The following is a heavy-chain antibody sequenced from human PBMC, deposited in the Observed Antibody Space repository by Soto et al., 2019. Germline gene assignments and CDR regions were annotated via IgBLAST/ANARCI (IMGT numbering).Heavy chain of an antibody. V-gene: IGHV3-30*18. Sequence: QVQLVESGGGVVQPGTSLRLSCAASGFTFSNSVMHWVRQAPGKGLEGVAVVSFDGTKKDYADSVKGRFTISRDNSKNTLDLHMNSLKPDDTAVYYCAKDLVSGILGAWGQGTLVTVSS. CDR1: GFTFSNSV. CDR3: AKDLVSGILGA. D-gene: IGHD1-1*01. J-gene: IGHJ4*02. CDR2: VSFDGTKK.